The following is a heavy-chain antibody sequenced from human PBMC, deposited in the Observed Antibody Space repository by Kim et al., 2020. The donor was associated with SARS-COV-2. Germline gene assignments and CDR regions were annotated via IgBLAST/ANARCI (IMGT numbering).Heavy chain of an antibody. V-gene: IGHV3-33*01. CDR1: GFTFSSHG. D-gene: IGHD1-7*01. CDR2: IWYDGSNK. CDR3: ARDRKTGTNLLLFDY. Sequence: GGSLRLSCAASGFTFSSHGMHWVRQAPGKGLEWVAVIWYDGSNKYYADSVKGRFTISRDNSKNTLYLQMNSLRAEDTAVYYCARDRKTGTNLLLFDYWGQGTLVTVSS. J-gene: IGHJ4*02.